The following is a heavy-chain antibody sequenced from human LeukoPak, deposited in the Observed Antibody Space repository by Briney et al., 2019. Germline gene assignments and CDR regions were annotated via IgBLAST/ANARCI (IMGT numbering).Heavy chain of an antibody. CDR3: AKADSSGYYLDAFDI. CDR1: GFTFDDYA. D-gene: IGHD3-22*01. J-gene: IGHJ3*02. CDR2: ISWNIGSI. Sequence: RGGSLRLSCAASGFTFDDYAMHWVRQAPGKGLEWVSGISWNIGSIGYADAVKGRFTISRDKAKNSLYLQMNSLRAEDTASYYCAKADSSGYYLDAFDIWGQGTMVTVSS. V-gene: IGHV3-9*01.